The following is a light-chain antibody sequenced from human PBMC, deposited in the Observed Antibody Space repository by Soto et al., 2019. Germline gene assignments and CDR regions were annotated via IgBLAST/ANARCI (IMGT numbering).Light chain of an antibody. V-gene: IGLV2-14*01. CDR3: SSYTSSSTPLV. CDR1: SSDVGGYNY. Sequence: QSALTQPASVSGSPGQSITISCTGTSSDVGGYNYVSWYQHHPGKAPKLMIYEVRNRPSGVSNRFSGSKSGNTASLTISGLQAEDEADYYCSSYTSSSTPLVFGGGTKVTVL. CDR2: EVR. J-gene: IGLJ2*01.